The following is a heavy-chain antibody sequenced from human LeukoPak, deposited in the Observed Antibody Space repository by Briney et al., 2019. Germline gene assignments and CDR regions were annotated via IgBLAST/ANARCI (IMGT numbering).Heavy chain of an antibody. V-gene: IGHV3-9*01. CDR3: AKGYSGYDWDFDY. CDR2: ISWNSGSI. CDR1: GFAFDDYA. Sequence: GGSLRLSCAASGFAFDDYAMHWVRQAPGKGLEWVSGISWNSGSIGYADSVKGRFTISRDNAKNSLYLQMNSLRAEDTALYYCAKGYSGYDWDFDYWGQGTLVTVSS. D-gene: IGHD5-12*01. J-gene: IGHJ4*02.